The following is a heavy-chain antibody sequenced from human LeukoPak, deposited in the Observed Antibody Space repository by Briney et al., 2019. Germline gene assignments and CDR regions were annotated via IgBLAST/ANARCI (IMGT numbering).Heavy chain of an antibody. V-gene: IGHV3-30*03. CDR3: ARTWHPDI. CDR2: MSYDGSKT. CDR1: GFSFSNYG. J-gene: IGHJ3*02. Sequence: GGSLRLSCAASGFSFSNYGMHWVRQAPGKGLEWMALMSYDGSKTYYADSVKGRFTISRDNSRNTLYLQMNSLRAEDTAMYYCARTWHPDIWGQGTMVTVSS.